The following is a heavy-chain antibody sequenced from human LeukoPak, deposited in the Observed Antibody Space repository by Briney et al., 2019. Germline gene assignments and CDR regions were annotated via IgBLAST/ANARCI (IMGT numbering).Heavy chain of an antibody. Sequence: ASVKVSCKASGYTFTSYAMNWVRQAPGQGLEWMGWINTNTGNPTYAQGFTGRFVFSLDTSVSTAYLQISSLKAEDTAVYYCARDPGLHGYSSGWWYYYYGMDVWGQGTTVTVSS. J-gene: IGHJ6*02. CDR2: INTNTGNP. CDR3: ARDPGLHGYSSGWWYYYYGMDV. CDR1: GYTFTSYA. D-gene: IGHD6-19*01. V-gene: IGHV7-4-1*02.